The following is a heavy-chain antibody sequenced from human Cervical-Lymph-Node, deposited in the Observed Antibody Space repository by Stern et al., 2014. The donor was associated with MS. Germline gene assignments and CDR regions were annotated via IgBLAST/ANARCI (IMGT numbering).Heavy chain of an antibody. CDR1: GGSISSGSFY. CDR2: VYTSGTT. Sequence: QVQLQESGPGLLRPSQTLSLTCTLSGGSISSGSFYWTWIRQPAGKGLEWIGHVYTSGTTEYIPSLKNRLTISLDTSKHQFPLKPHPPTKNHPPISQARSSTQSPLRLGSVTAADTAVYYCARGGISRVWGNSDGERKFDSWGQGTLVTVSS. V-gene: IGHV4-61*02. D-gene: IGHD3-10*01. J-gene: IGHJ4*02. CDR3: RSSTQSPLRLGSVTAADTAVYYCARGGISRVWGNSDGERKFDS.